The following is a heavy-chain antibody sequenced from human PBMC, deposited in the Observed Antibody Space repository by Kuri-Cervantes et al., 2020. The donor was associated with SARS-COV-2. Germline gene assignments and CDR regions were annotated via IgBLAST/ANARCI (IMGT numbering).Heavy chain of an antibody. D-gene: IGHD3-22*01. CDR2: INPSGGST. V-gene: IGHV1-46*01. J-gene: IGHJ3*02. CDR3: AREVKSMIVVARGDAFDI. CDR1: GYTFTSYG. Sequence: ASVKVSCKASGYTFTSYGISWVRQAPGQGLEWMGIINPSGGSTSYAQKFQGRVTMTRDTSTSTVYMELSSLRSEDTAVYYCAREVKSMIVVARGDAFDIWGQGTMVTVSS.